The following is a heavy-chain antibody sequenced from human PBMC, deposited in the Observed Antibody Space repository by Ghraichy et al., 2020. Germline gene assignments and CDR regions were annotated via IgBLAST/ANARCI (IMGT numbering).Heavy chain of an antibody. J-gene: IGHJ4*02. CDR3: ARVTIFGEGAY. CDR2: ISSSGSTI. CDR1: GFTFSSYE. Sequence: GGSLRLSCAASGFTFSSYEMNWVRQAPGKGLEWVSYISSSGSTIYYADSVKGRFTISRDNAKNSLYLQMNSLRAEDTAVYYCARVTIFGEGAYWGQGTLVTVSS. D-gene: IGHD3-3*01. V-gene: IGHV3-48*03.